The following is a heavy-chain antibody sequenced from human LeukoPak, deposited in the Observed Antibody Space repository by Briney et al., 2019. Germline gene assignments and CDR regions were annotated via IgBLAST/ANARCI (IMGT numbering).Heavy chain of an antibody. J-gene: IGHJ4*02. V-gene: IGHV3-15*04. CDR2: IGSKIDGGTT. CDR1: GFTFSNAW. D-gene: IGHD3-10*01. CDR3: ATRSGRDGY. Sequence: PGGSLRLSCAASGFTFSNAWMSRVRQAPGKGLEWVGHIGSKIDGGTTDYAAPVKGRFTISRDDSKNTLYVEMNSLKTEDTAVYYCATRSGRDGYWGQGTLVTVSS.